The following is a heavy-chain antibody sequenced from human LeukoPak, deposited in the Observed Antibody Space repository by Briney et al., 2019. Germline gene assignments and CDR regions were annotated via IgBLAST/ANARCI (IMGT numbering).Heavy chain of an antibody. V-gene: IGHV3-11*01. CDR3: ARKILITFGPNSHPMDV. CDR1: GFTFSDYN. D-gene: IGHD3-16*01. J-gene: IGHJ6*02. CDR2: ISSSGFSV. Sequence: PGGSLRLSCAASGFTFSDYNMNWIRQAPGKGLEWVANISSSGFSVDYAHSVKGRFIISRDNVKNTLSLQMNSLRAGDTAVYYCARKILITFGPNSHPMDVWGQGTTVTV.